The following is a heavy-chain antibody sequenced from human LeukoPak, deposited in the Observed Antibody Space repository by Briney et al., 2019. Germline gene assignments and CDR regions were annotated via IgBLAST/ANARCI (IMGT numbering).Heavy chain of an antibody. Sequence: GASVKVSCKGSGYPFSSYGITWVRQAPGQGLEWVGWISAYNGPTQYGQNVQGRVTMTTETSTTTAYLELRNLTSDDTAVYFCASGAYYPFDFWGQGTLVTVSS. J-gene: IGHJ4*02. D-gene: IGHD1-26*01. V-gene: IGHV1-18*01. CDR2: ISAYNGPT. CDR3: ASGAYYPFDF. CDR1: GYPFSSYG.